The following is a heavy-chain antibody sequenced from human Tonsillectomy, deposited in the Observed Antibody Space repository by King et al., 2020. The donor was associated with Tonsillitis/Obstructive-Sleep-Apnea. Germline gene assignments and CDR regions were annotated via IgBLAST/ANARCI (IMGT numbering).Heavy chain of an antibody. D-gene: IGHD6-6*01. CDR2: INHSGST. V-gene: IGHV4-34*01. Sequence: VQLQQWGAGLLKPSETLSLTCTVYGGSFSGYYWSWIRQRPGKGLEWVGEINHSGSTDYSPSLESRVTISGDTSKNQFSLKLNSVTAADTAVYYQHVPYFDYWGQGTLVTVSS. J-gene: IGHJ4*02. CDR1: GGSFSGYY. CDR3: HVPYFDY.